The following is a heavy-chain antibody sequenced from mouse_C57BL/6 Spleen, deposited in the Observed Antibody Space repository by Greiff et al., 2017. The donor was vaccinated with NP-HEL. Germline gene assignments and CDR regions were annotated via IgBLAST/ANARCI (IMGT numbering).Heavy chain of an antibody. CDR2: IYPGSGST. J-gene: IGHJ3*01. Sequence: QVQLQQPGAELVKPGASVKMSCKASGYTFTSYWMTWVKQRPGQGLEWIGDIYPGSGSTNYNEKFKGKATLTVDTSSSTAYMQLRSLTSEDSAVYSGARLAVYDACFAYWGQGTPLTVSA. D-gene: IGHD2-12*01. CDR3: ARLAVYDACFAY. CDR1: GYTFTSYW. V-gene: IGHV1-55*01.